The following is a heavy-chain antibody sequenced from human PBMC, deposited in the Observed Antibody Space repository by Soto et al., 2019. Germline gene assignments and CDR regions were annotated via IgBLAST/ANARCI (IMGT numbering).Heavy chain of an antibody. D-gene: IGHD3-16*01. Sequence: GESLKISCKGSGYSFSTYWIAWVRQMPGKGLEWMGIIYPGDSDTRYSPSFQGQVTFSADKSISTAYLQWSSLKASDTAMYYCARPKSSRGGSDYWGHGTLVTVSS. CDR2: IYPGDSDT. CDR3: ARPKSSRGGSDY. J-gene: IGHJ4*01. CDR1: GYSFSTYW. V-gene: IGHV5-51*01.